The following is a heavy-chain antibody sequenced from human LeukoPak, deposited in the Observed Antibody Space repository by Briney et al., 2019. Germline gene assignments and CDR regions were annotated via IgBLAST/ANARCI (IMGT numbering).Heavy chain of an antibody. CDR3: ANQYYDILTGYSTPYFDY. CDR2: ISSSSSYI. J-gene: IGHJ4*02. Sequence: PGGSLRLSCAASGFTFSSYSMNWVRQAPGKGLEWVSSISSSSSYIYYADSVKGRFTISRDNAKNSLYLQMNSLRAEDTAVYYCANQYYDILTGYSTPYFDYWGQGTLVTVSS. CDR1: GFTFSSYS. V-gene: IGHV3-21*01. D-gene: IGHD3-9*01.